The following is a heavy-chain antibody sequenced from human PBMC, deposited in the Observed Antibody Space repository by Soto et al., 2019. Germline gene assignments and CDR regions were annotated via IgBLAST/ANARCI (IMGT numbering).Heavy chain of an antibody. Sequence: ASVKVSCKAAGYTFTSYAMHWVRKAPGQRLEWMGWINAGNGNTKYSQKFQGRVTITRDTSASTAYLQWSSLKASDTAMYYCARASVTTNGKYGMDVWGKGTTVTVSS. CDR1: GYTFTSYA. D-gene: IGHD4-17*01. CDR2: INAGNGNT. J-gene: IGHJ6*04. CDR3: ARASVTTNGKYGMDV. V-gene: IGHV1-3*01.